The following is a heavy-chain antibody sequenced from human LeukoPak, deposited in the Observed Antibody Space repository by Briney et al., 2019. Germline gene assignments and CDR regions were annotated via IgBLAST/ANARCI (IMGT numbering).Heavy chain of an antibody. D-gene: IGHD3-16*02. Sequence: ASVKVSCKASGYTFTGYYMHWVRQAPGQGLGWMGWINPNSGGTNYAQKFQGRVTMTRDTSISTAYMELSRLRSEDTAVYYCASAYYDYVWGSYRHGAFDIWGQGTMVTVSS. CDR2: INPNSGGT. J-gene: IGHJ3*02. V-gene: IGHV1-2*02. CDR3: ASAYYDYVWGSYRHGAFDI. CDR1: GYTFTGYY.